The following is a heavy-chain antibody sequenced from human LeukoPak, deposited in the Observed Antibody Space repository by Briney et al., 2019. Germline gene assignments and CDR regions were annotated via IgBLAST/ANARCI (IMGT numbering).Heavy chain of an antibody. V-gene: IGHV3-7*03. J-gene: IGHJ4*02. CDR1: GFTFGTYW. CDR3: ARGSFLYYYDSSGYDY. Sequence: GGSLRLSCAASGFTFGTYWMNWVRRAPGKGLEWVANINQDGSEKYYVDSVKGRFTISRDNAKNSLYLQMNSLRAEDTAVYYCARGSFLYYYDSSGYDYWGQGTLVTVSS. D-gene: IGHD3-22*01. CDR2: INQDGSEK.